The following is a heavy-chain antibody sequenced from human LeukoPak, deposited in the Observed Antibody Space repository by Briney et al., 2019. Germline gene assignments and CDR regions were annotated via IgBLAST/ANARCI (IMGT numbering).Heavy chain of an antibody. CDR1: GFTFSSYW. J-gene: IGHJ6*03. CDR3: ARVMSASVWRSYGSYYYYYMDI. D-gene: IGHD3-16*01. Sequence: GGSLRLSCAASGFTFSSYWMSWVRQAPGKGLEWVANIKQDGSEKYSVDSVKGRFTISRDNAKNSLYMQMNSLRAEDTAVYYCARVMSASVWRSYGSYYYYYMDIWGKGTTVTVSS. CDR2: IKQDGSEK. V-gene: IGHV3-7*01.